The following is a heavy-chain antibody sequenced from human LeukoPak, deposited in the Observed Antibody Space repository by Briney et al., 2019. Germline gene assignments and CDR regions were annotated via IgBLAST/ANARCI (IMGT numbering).Heavy chain of an antibody. V-gene: IGHV3-11*04. CDR2: ITSSGSAI. CDR1: GFTFSDYY. J-gene: IGHJ6*03. CDR3: ARFAAGGSYYYYMDV. Sequence: PGGSLRLSCAASGFTFSDYYMGWIRQAPGKGLECVSYITSSGSAIYYADSVKGRFTISRDNAKNSLNLQMNSLRADDTAVYYCARFAAGGSYYYYMDVWGKGTTVTVSS. D-gene: IGHD6-25*01.